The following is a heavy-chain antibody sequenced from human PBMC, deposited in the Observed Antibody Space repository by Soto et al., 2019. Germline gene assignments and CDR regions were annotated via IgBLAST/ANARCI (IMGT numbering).Heavy chain of an antibody. D-gene: IGHD6-19*01. CDR2: IWYDGSNK. V-gene: IGHV3-33*01. J-gene: IGHJ6*02. CDR3: ARDRSYSRCVSYSSGHYYGMDV. Sequence: QVQLVESGGGVVQPGRSLRLSCAASGFTFSSYGMHWVRQAPGKGLEWVAVIWYDGSNKYYADSVKGRFTISRDNSKNTLYLQMNSLRAEDTAVYYCARDRSYSRCVSYSSGHYYGMDVWGQGTTVTVSS. CDR1: GFTFSSYG.